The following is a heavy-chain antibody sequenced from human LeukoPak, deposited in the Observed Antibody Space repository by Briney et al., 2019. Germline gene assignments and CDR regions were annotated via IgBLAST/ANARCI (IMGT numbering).Heavy chain of an antibody. D-gene: IGHD3-10*01. CDR3: AAYYYGY. Sequence: GGSLRLSCAASGFTVSRNFMSWVRQAPGKGPEWVSAIYSGGSIAYADAVKGRFTISRDNSKNMLYLQMNSLRAEDTAVYYCAAYYYGYWGQGTLVTVSS. J-gene: IGHJ4*02. CDR2: IYSGGSI. V-gene: IGHV3-53*01. CDR1: GFTVSRNF.